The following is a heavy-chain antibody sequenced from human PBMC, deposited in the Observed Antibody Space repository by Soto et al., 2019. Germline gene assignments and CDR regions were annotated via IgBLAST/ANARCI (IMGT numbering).Heavy chain of an antibody. Sequence: ASVKVSCKASGYTFTIYGINWVRQAPGQGLEWMGWISPDNGNTNYAQKLQGRVTMTTDTSTSTAYMELRSLRSDDTAVYYCASTLHYYDSSGYKENYYYYGMDVWGQGTTVTVSS. CDR3: ASTLHYYDSSGYKENYYYYGMDV. D-gene: IGHD3-22*01. CDR2: ISPDNGNT. J-gene: IGHJ6*02. CDR1: GYTFTIYG. V-gene: IGHV1-18*01.